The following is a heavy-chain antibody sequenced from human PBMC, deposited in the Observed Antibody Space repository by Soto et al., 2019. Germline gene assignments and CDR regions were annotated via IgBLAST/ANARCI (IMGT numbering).Heavy chain of an antibody. Sequence: EVQLLESGGGLVQPGGSLRLSCAASGFSLSTYGVTWVRQAPGKGLEWVSGFSGDSGTTHYADSVKGRFSITRDNSKNTAHLEMNSLRVEDTAIYYCAKWNGYGDYWGQGILVTVSS. CDR1: GFSLSTYG. J-gene: IGHJ4*02. D-gene: IGHD1-1*01. CDR3: AKWNGYGDY. V-gene: IGHV3-23*01. CDR2: FSGDSGTT.